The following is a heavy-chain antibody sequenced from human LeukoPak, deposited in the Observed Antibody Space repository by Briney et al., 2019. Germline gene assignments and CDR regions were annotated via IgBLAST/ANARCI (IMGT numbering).Heavy chain of an antibody. Sequence: SETLSLTCTVSGGSVSSGSYYWSWIRQPPGKGLEWIGDIYYSGSTNYNPSLKSRVTISVDTSKNQFSLKLSSVTAADTAVYYCARGYYYDSSDAFDIRGQGTMVTVSS. CDR3: ARGYYYDSSDAFDI. V-gene: IGHV4-61*01. D-gene: IGHD3-22*01. J-gene: IGHJ3*02. CDR2: IYYSGST. CDR1: GGSVSSGSYY.